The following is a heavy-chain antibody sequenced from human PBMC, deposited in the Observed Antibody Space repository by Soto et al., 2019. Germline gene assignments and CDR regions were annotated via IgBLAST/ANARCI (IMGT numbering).Heavy chain of an antibody. CDR1: GGSISSSSYY. CDR2: IYYSGST. V-gene: IGHV4-39*01. CDR3: ASPRFGVYYFDY. J-gene: IGHJ4*02. D-gene: IGHD3-16*01. Sequence: KASETLSLTCTVSGGSISSSSYYWGWIRQPPGKGLEWIGSIYYSGSTYYNPSLKSRVTISVDTSKNQFSLKLSSVTAADTAVYYRASPRFGVYYFDYWGQGTLVTVSS.